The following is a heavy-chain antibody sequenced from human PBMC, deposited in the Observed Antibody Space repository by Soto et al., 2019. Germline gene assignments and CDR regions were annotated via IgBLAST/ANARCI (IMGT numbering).Heavy chain of an antibody. J-gene: IGHJ4*02. Sequence: EVQLLESGGGLVQPGGSLRLSCAASGFTFANFAMRWVRQAPGKGLEWVSTISGSGTNTYYADSVKGRFTISRDNSKNTLYLQMNSLRAEDTAKYYCAKDLDRGSGWYGGLEYWGQGTLVTVSS. CDR3: AKDLDRGSGWYGGLEY. CDR2: ISGSGTNT. D-gene: IGHD6-19*01. CDR1: GFTFANFA. V-gene: IGHV3-23*01.